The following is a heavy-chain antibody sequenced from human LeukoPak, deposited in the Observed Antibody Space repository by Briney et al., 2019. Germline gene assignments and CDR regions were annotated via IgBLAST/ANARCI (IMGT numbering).Heavy chain of an antibody. D-gene: IGHD5-24*01. J-gene: IGHJ6*04. Sequence: ASVKVSCKASGYTFTSYAMHWVRQAPGQRLEWMGWINAGNGNTKHSQKFQGRVTITRDTSASTAYMELSSLRSEDTAVYYCARDDQMGYYGMDVWGKGTTVTVSS. CDR3: ARDDQMGYYGMDV. CDR2: INAGNGNT. CDR1: GYTFTSYA. V-gene: IGHV1-3*01.